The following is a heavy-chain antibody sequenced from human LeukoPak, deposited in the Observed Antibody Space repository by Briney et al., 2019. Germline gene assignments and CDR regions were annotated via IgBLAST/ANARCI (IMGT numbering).Heavy chain of an antibody. J-gene: IGHJ4*02. Sequence: GGSLRLSCAASAFTFSSYWMSWVRQAPGKGLVWVSRINNDGSSTTYADSVKGRFTISRDNARNTLYLQMNGLRAEDTAVYYCARDGISCTGGHCYFASWGQGTLVTVSS. D-gene: IGHD2-8*02. CDR3: ARDGISCTGGHCYFAS. CDR2: INNDGSST. V-gene: IGHV3-74*01. CDR1: AFTFSSYW.